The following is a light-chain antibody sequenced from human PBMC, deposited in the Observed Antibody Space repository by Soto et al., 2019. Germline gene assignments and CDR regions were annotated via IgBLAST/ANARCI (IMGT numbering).Light chain of an antibody. CDR1: QSVSNNY. CDR3: QQRNVWTRIT. J-gene: IGKJ5*01. V-gene: IGKV3-11*01. Sequence: EIVLTQSPSTLSLSPGDSATLSCTASQSVSNNYLACYQQKPGQAPRLVIFDAYNRANGVPARFGGSGSGTDFTLTIHSLEPEDFAVYSCQQRNVWTRITFGQGTRLEIK. CDR2: DAY.